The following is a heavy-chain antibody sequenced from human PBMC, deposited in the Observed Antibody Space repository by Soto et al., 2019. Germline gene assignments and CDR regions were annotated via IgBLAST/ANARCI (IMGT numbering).Heavy chain of an antibody. J-gene: IGHJ6*03. V-gene: IGHV4-59*01. CDR3: AREGFGRVGYYYYMDV. CDR1: GGSISSYY. D-gene: IGHD3-10*01. Sequence: SETLSLTCTVSGGSISSYYWSWIRQPPGKGLEWIGYIYYSGSTNYNPSLKSRVTISVDTSKNQFSLKLSSVTAADTAVYYCAREGFGRVGYYYYMDVWGKGTTVTVSS. CDR2: IYYSGST.